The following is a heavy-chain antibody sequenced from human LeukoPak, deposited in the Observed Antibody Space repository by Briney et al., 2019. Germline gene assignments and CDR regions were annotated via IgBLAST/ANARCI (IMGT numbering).Heavy chain of an antibody. CDR3: AKYAYNWNAPDGFDM. J-gene: IGHJ3*02. CDR1: GFIFSNYW. Sequence: GGSLRLSCAASGFIFSNYWMHWVRQAPGKGLVWVSRIKTDGSTITYADSVKGRFTISRDNSESTLFLQMNSLRTDDTSVYFCAKYAYNWNAPDGFDMWGQGTMVIVSS. CDR2: IKTDGSTI. V-gene: IGHV3-74*01. D-gene: IGHD1-1*01.